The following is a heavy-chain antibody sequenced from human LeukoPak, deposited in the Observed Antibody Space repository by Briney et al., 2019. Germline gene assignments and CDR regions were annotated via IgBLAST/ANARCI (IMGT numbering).Heavy chain of an antibody. CDR1: GFTFSNYG. Sequence: GGSLRLSCAASGFTFSNYGIHWVRQAPGKGLEWVAVISYDGSSKYYADSVKGRFTISRDNSKNTLYLQMNSLRAEDTAVYYCAKAARGRSREPGGDYYFDYWGQGTLVTVSS. CDR3: AKAARGRSREPGGDYYFDY. J-gene: IGHJ4*02. D-gene: IGHD2-21*02. V-gene: IGHV3-30*18. CDR2: ISYDGSSK.